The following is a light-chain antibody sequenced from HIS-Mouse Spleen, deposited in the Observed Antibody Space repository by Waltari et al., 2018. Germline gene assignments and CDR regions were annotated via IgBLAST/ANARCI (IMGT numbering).Light chain of an antibody. CDR3: YSTDSSGNHRV. V-gene: IGLV3-10*01. CDR1: AFPKKY. Sequence: SYELTQPPSVSVSPGQTARITCSGDAFPKKYAYWYQQKSGQAPALVIYEDSKRPSGIPERFSGSSSGTMATSTISGAQVEDEADYYCYSTDSSGNHRVFGGGTKLTVL. CDR2: EDS. J-gene: IGLJ2*01.